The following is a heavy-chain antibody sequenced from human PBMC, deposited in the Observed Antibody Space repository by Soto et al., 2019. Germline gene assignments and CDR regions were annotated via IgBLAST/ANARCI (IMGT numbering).Heavy chain of an antibody. CDR3: AKDGTTAGYYYYYYYMDV. J-gene: IGHJ6*03. CDR1: GFTFSSYA. Sequence: PGGSLRLSCAASGFTFSSYAMSWVRQAPGKGLEWVSAISGSGGSTYYADSVKGRFTISRDNSKNTLYLQMNSLRAEDTAVYYCAKDGTTAGYYYYYYYMDVWGKGTTVTVSS. D-gene: IGHD1-1*01. CDR2: ISGSGGST. V-gene: IGHV3-23*01.